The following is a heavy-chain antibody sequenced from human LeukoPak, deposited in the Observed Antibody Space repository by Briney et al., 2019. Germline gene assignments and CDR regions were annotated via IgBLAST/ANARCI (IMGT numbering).Heavy chain of an antibody. D-gene: IGHD3-10*01. CDR1: GGSFSGYY. CDR2: INHSGST. Sequence: SETLSLTCAVYGGSFSGYYWSWIRQPPGKGLEWIGEINHSGSTNYNPSLKSRVTISVDTSKNQFSLKLSSVTAADTAVYYCARDGSGFGEVDYWGQGTLVTVSS. V-gene: IGHV4-34*01. CDR3: ARDGSGFGEVDY. J-gene: IGHJ4*02.